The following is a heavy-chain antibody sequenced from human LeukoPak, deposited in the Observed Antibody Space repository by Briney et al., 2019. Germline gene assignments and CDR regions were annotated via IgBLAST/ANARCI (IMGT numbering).Heavy chain of an antibody. J-gene: IGHJ4*02. V-gene: IGHV1-2*02. D-gene: IGHD3-22*01. CDR2: INPNSGGT. CDR1: GYTFTGYY. CDR3: ARDQYDSSGYYVFY. Sequence: ASVKVSCKASGYTFTGYYMHWVRQAPGQGLEWMGWINPNSGGTNYAQKFQGRVTMTRDMSTSTVYMELSSLRSEDTAVYYCARDQYDSSGYYVFYWGQGTLVTVSS.